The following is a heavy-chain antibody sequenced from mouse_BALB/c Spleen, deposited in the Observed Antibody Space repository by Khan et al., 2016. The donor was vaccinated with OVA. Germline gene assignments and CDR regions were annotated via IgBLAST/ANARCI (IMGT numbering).Heavy chain of an antibody. CDR2: IFPGSDTP. Sequence: QVQLQQSGPELVKPGASLKVSCKASGYTFTDYIIGWVKQSTRQGLEWIGDIFPGSDTPYYNEKFKDKATLPADKSSTTAYMQLSSLTSEDSAVYFCARGGYSVFADWGQGTLVTVAA. CDR3: ARGGYSVFAD. CDR1: GYTFTDYI. J-gene: IGHJ3*01. V-gene: IGHV1-77*01.